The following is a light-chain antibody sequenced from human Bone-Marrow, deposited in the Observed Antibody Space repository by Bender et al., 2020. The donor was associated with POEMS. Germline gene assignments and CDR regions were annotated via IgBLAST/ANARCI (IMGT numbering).Light chain of an antibody. V-gene: IGLV1-44*01. CDR1: SSNIGSNI. CDR2: SNT. J-gene: IGLJ3*02. Sequence: QSVLTQPPSASGTPGQRVTISCSGSSSNIGSNIVHWYQQIPGTAPKLLIHSNTQRPAGVPERFSGSKSGTSASLAISGLRSDDEADYYCSTWDDSLNGVVFGGGTKLTVL. CDR3: STWDDSLNGVV.